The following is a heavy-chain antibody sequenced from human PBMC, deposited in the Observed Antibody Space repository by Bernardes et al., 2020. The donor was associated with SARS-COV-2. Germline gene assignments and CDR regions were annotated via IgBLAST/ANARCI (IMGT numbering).Heavy chain of an antibody. Sequence: GGSLRLSCAASGFTFSSYWMTWVRQAPGKGLECLANINNDGSEKYYVDSVKGRFTISRDNAKNSLYLQMNSLRVEDTAVYYCARISMAAAGADSWGQGTLVTVSS. CDR2: INNDGSEK. CDR1: GFTFSSYW. J-gene: IGHJ4*02. CDR3: ARISMAAAGADS. D-gene: IGHD6-13*01. V-gene: IGHV3-7*03.